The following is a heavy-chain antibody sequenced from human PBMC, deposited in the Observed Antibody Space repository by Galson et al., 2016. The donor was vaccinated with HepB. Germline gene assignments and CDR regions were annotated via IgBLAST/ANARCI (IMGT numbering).Heavy chain of an antibody. CDR3: SRLSPDVFGAFDI. D-gene: IGHD3-16*01. V-gene: IGHV3-73*01. CDR2: VRTEANGYAT. CDR1: GFAFSGSA. Sequence: SLRLSCAASGFAFSGSAIHWVRQASGKGLEWVGRVRTEANGYATGYSAWVRGRFTICRDDSRNTAYIQMMSLKSEDSAIYYCSRLSPDVFGAFDIWGQGTTVTVSP. J-gene: IGHJ3*02.